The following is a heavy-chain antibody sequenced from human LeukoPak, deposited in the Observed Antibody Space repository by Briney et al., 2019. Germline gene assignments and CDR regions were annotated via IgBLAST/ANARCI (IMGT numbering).Heavy chain of an antibody. CDR1: RGSISSGGYY. Sequence: SETLSLTCTVSRGSISSGGYYWSWIRQHPGKGLEWIGYIYYSGSTYYNPSLKSRVTISVDTSKNQFSLKLSSVTAADTAVYYCASFVVVPAAMWFDPWGQGTLVTVSS. V-gene: IGHV4-31*03. D-gene: IGHD2-2*01. CDR3: ASFVVVPAAMWFDP. J-gene: IGHJ5*02. CDR2: IYYSGST.